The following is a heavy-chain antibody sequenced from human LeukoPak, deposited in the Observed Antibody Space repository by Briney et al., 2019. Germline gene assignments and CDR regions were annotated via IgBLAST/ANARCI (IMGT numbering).Heavy chain of an antibody. J-gene: IGHJ4*02. CDR2: INTKSGMT. Sequence: ASVKVSCKASGYTFTRYDINWVRQATGQGLEWMGWINTKSGMTGHAQKFQGRITITKDTSISTVYMELSSLSSEDTAVYFCARVGGSVDYWGQGTLVTVSS. CDR1: GYTFTRYD. V-gene: IGHV1-8*03. CDR3: ARVGGSVDY. D-gene: IGHD2-15*01.